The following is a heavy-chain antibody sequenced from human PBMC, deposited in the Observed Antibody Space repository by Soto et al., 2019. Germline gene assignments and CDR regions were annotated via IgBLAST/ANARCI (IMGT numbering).Heavy chain of an antibody. J-gene: IGHJ3*02. CDR1: GYPVTAYY. CDR3: ARGGGVGVAGSAAFDM. D-gene: IGHD3-3*01. V-gene: IGHV1-2*02. CDR2: INPATGAA. Sequence: QLHLVQSGAVVKKPGASVTVSCSASGYPVTAYYMHWVRQAPGRGLEWMGGINPATGAAKYTQTCRGRVAMTRDASMSTVFVERGGLTFEDTAVFYWARGGGVGVAGSAAFDMWGQGTLVTVSS.